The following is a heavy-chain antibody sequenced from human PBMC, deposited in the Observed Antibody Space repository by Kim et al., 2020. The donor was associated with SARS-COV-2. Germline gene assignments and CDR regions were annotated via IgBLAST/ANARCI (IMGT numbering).Heavy chain of an antibody. CDR3: ARDGGDGYKRSHTTLDY. J-gene: IGHJ4*02. D-gene: IGHD1-1*01. CDR1: GFTFSSYG. V-gene: IGHV3-33*01. Sequence: GGSLRLSCAASGFTFSSYGMHWVRQAPGKGLEWVAVIWYDGSNKYYADSVKGRFTISRDNSKNTLYLQMNSLRAEDTAVYYCARDGGDGYKRSHTTLDYWGQGTLVTVSS. CDR2: IWYDGSNK.